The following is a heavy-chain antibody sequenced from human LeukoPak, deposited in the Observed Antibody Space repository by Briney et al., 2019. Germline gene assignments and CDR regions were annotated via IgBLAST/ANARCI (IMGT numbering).Heavy chain of an antibody. D-gene: IGHD6-19*01. V-gene: IGHV3-74*01. Sequence: GGSLRLSCAASGFTFSSYWMHWVRQVPGKGLVWVSRINGDGSSTNYADAVKVPSTISRDSTKNTLYLQMNSLRAGDTAVYYCARGYSSGSRWGYWGQGTLVTVSS. CDR1: GFTFSSYW. CDR3: ARGYSSGSRWGY. J-gene: IGHJ4*02. CDR2: INGDGSST.